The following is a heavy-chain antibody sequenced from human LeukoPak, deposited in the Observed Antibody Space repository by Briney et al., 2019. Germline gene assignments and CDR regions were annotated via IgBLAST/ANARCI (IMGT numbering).Heavy chain of an antibody. J-gene: IGHJ3*02. Sequence: ASVKVSCKASGYSFTTYAMNWVRQAPGQGLEWMGWISAYNGNTNYAQKLQGRVTMTTDTSTSTAYMELRSLRSDDTAVYYCARVLRALDAFDIWGQGTMVTVSS. CDR2: ISAYNGNT. V-gene: IGHV1-18*01. D-gene: IGHD2-15*01. CDR3: ARVLRALDAFDI. CDR1: GYSFTTYA.